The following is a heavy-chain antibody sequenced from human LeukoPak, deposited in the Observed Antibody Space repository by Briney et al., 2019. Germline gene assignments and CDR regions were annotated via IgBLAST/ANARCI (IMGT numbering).Heavy chain of an antibody. D-gene: IGHD3-9*01. CDR2: VSGRDDST. CDR3: VKWGDYDILTGYYDPDY. Sequence: GASLRLSCAASGFTFSNYAMSWVRQAPGKGLEWVSAVSGRDDSTYYADSVKGRFTISRDTSKNTLYLQMNSLRAEDTAVYYCVKWGDYDILTGYYDPDYWGQGTLVTVPS. V-gene: IGHV3-23*01. CDR1: GFTFSNYA. J-gene: IGHJ4*02.